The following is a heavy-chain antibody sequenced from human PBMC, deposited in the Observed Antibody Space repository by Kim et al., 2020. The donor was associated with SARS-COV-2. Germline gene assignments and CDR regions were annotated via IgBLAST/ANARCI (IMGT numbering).Heavy chain of an antibody. D-gene: IGHD2-21*01. CDR2: ISTSSSLI. J-gene: IGHJ4*02. V-gene: IGHV3-48*02. Sequence: GGSLRLSCAASGFTFSDYNMNWVRQAPGKGLEWVSYISTSSSLINYADSVKGRFTVSRDNAKNSLYLQMSSLRDEDTAVYYCTRVRTPHGSDVIFAYWGQGTLVTVSS. CDR1: GFTFSDYN. CDR3: TRVRTPHGSDVIFAY.